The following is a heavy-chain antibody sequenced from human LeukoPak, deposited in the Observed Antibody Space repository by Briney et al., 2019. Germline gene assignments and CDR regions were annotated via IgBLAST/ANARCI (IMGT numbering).Heavy chain of an antibody. Sequence: EASVKVSCKASGYIFTNYGISWVRQAPGQGLEWMGWIGAYSVNTNYAQKFQARVTLTTDTSTSTAYMELTSLRYDDTAVYYCARGGSVVGATTGFDFWGQGTMVTVSS. CDR3: ARGGSVVGATTGFDF. CDR2: IGAYSVNT. J-gene: IGHJ3*01. V-gene: IGHV1-18*01. D-gene: IGHD1-26*01. CDR1: GYIFTNYG.